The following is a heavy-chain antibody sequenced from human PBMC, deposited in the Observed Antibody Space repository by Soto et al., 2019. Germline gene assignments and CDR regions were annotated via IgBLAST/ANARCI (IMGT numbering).Heavy chain of an antibody. V-gene: IGHV3-30-3*01. CDR3: ARGGLGTVVTPENY. Sequence: QVQLVESGGGVVQPGRSLRLSCAASGFTFSSYAMHWVRQAPGKGVEWVALISYDGSNKYYADSVKGRFTISRDNSKNTLYLQMNSLRAEDTAVYYCARGGLGTVVTPENYWGQGTLVTVSS. J-gene: IGHJ4*02. D-gene: IGHD2-21*02. CDR2: ISYDGSNK. CDR1: GFTFSSYA.